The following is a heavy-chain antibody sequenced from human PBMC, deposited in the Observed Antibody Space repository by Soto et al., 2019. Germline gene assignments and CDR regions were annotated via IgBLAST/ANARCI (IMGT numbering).Heavy chain of an antibody. Sequence: QVQLVQSGPEVKKPGASVKVSCKGSGYTFSNYGVTWVRQAPGQGLERLGWVSAYNRNTDYAQKFEDRATMTIDTSTKTAYLELRGLTPDDTAVYYCARERRWEPLLCWGQGTL. J-gene: IGHJ4*02. D-gene: IGHD1-26*01. CDR2: VSAYNRNT. CDR1: GYTFSNYG. V-gene: IGHV1-18*01. CDR3: ARERRWEPLLC.